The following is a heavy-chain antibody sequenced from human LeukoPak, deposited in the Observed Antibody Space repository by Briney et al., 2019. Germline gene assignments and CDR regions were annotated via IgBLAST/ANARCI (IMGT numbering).Heavy chain of an antibody. Sequence: GGSLRLSCAASGFTFSSYSMNWVRQAPGKGLEWVSSISSSSSYIYYADSVKGRFTISRDNAKNSLYLQMNSLRAEDTAVYYCARDLGIEQWLVDWGQGTLVTVSS. J-gene: IGHJ4*02. V-gene: IGHV3-21*01. CDR1: GFTFSSYS. D-gene: IGHD6-19*01. CDR2: ISSSSSYI. CDR3: ARDLGIEQWLVD.